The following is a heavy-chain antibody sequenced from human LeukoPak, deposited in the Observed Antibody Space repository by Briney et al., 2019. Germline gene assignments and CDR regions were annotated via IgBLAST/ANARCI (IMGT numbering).Heavy chain of an antibody. CDR2: IIPIFGTA. D-gene: IGHD1-1*01. V-gene: IGHV1-69*05. Sequence: SVKVSCKASGGTFSSYAISWVQQAPGQGLGWMGGIIPIFGTANYAQKFQGRVTITTDESTSTAYMELSSLRSEDTAVYYCVPGTLALEYMDVWGKGTTVTVSS. CDR1: GGTFSSYA. CDR3: VPGTLALEYMDV. J-gene: IGHJ6*03.